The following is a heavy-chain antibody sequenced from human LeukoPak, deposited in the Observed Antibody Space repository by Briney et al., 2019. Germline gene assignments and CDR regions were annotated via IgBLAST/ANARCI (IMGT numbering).Heavy chain of an antibody. CDR3: TRDTGATSPGFDY. Sequence: GGSLRLSCTASGFTFGDYAMSWFRQAPGKGLEWVGFIRSKAYGGTTEYAASMKGRFTISRDDSKSIAYLQMNSLKTEDTAVYYCTRDTGATSPGFDYWGQGTLVTVSS. V-gene: IGHV3-49*03. D-gene: IGHD1-26*01. CDR1: GFTFGDYA. CDR2: IRSKAYGGTT. J-gene: IGHJ4*02.